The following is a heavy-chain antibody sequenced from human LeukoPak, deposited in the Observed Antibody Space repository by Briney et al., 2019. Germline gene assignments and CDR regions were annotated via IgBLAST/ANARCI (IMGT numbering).Heavy chain of an antibody. D-gene: IGHD1-26*01. CDR1: GFIFSSHG. Sequence: PGGSLRLSCAASGFIFSSHGMNWVRQAPGKGLEWVSGISPSGDITYYADSVKGRFTISRDNAKNSLYLQMNSLRAEDTAVYYCARDLLGWELHYFDYWGQGTLVTVSS. J-gene: IGHJ4*02. V-gene: IGHV3-48*04. CDR2: ISPSGDIT. CDR3: ARDLLGWELHYFDY.